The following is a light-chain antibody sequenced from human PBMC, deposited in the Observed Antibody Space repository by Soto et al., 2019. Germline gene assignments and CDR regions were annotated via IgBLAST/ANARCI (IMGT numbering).Light chain of an antibody. CDR1: SGHSSYA. Sequence: QLVLTQSPSASASLGASVKLTCTLSSGHSSYAIAWHQQQPEKGPRYLMKLNSDGSHSKGDGIPDRFSGSSSVAERYLTISSRQSEDEADYYCQTWGTGIHYVFGTGTKLTVL. J-gene: IGLJ1*01. CDR2: LNSDGSH. CDR3: QTWGTGIHYV. V-gene: IGLV4-69*01.